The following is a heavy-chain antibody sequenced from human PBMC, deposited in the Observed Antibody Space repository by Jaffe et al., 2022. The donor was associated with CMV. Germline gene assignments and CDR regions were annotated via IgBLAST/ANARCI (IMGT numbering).Heavy chain of an antibody. Sequence: QVHLVQSGAEVKKPGASVKVSCKASGYTFTDYHMHWVRQAPGQGLEWVGWINPNSGGTNYAQKFQDRVTMTRDTSINTSYMELSRLRSDDTALYYCAREYGASNSDYWGQGTLVTVSS. CDR1: GYTFTDYH. CDR3: AREYGASNSDY. CDR2: INPNSGGT. V-gene: IGHV1-2*02. D-gene: IGHD3-10*01. J-gene: IGHJ4*02.